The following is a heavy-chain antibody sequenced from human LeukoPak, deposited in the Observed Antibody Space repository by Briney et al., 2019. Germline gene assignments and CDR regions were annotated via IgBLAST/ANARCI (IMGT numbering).Heavy chain of an antibody. CDR1: GGTFSSYA. D-gene: IGHD2-8*01. CDR3: ARDGYCTNGVCYKGLRNNWFDP. V-gene: IGHV1-69*04. Sequence: GASVKVSCKASGGTFSSYAISWVRQAPGQGLEWMGRIIPILGIANYAQKFQGRVTITADKSTSTAYMELSSLRSEDTAVYYCARDGYCTNGVCYKGLRNNWFDPWGQGTLVTVSS. J-gene: IGHJ5*02. CDR2: IIPILGIA.